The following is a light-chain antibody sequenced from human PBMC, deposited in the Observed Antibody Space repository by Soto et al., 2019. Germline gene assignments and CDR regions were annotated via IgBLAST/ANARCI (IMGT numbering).Light chain of an antibody. CDR2: TLS. CDR1: RSRFDGADGNTY. J-gene: IGKJ5*01. Sequence: CLPRSPLGPESTYCASSRSRFDGADGNTYLDWYVQKTGQSPQLLIHTLSSRASRVPDRFSGIGSRTHFTLKISRVEAEDVVVYYCMQRRECPITFGQGTILDVK. CDR3: MQRRECPIT. V-gene: IGKV2-40*01.